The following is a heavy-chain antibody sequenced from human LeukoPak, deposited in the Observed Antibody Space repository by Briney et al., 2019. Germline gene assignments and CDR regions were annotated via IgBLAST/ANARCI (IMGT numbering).Heavy chain of an antibody. V-gene: IGHV3-48*04. D-gene: IGHD5-24*01. J-gene: IGHJ4*02. CDR1: GFTFSSYS. CDR3: ARDGRRDGYFAFDY. CDR2: ISSSRSTK. Sequence: GGSLRLSCAACGFTFSSYSMNGVRQARGKGREWGSYISSSRSTKYYADSVKGRFTISRDNAKNSLYLQMNSLRAEDTAVYYCARDGRRDGYFAFDYWGQGTLVTVSS.